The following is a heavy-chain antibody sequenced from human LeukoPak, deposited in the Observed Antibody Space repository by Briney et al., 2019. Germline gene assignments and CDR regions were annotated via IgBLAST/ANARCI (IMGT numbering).Heavy chain of an antibody. D-gene: IGHD3-22*01. CDR2: ISPSGDIT. V-gene: IGHV3-23*01. CDR1: GFSFSSHG. CDR3: AKEADSGYYYPNWFDP. J-gene: IGHJ5*02. Sequence: GGSLRLSCAASGFSFSSHGMNWVRQAPGKGLEWVSGISPSGDITYYADSVKGRFTISRDNSKNTVYLQMNSLRAEDTAVYYCAKEADSGYYYPNWFDPWGQGTLVTVSS.